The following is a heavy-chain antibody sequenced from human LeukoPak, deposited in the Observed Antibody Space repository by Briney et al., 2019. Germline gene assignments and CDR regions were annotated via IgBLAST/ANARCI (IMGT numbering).Heavy chain of an antibody. V-gene: IGHV3-23*01. J-gene: IGHJ6*03. Sequence: PGGSLRLSCAASGFTFSSYAMSWVRQAPGKGLEWVSAISGSGGSTYYTDSVKGRFTISRDNSKNTLYLQMNSLRAEDTAVYYCAKHGLDSLHYYYYYYTDVWGKGTTVTVSS. CDR1: GFTFSSYA. D-gene: IGHD3/OR15-3a*01. CDR3: AKHGLDSLHYYYYYYTDV. CDR2: ISGSGGST.